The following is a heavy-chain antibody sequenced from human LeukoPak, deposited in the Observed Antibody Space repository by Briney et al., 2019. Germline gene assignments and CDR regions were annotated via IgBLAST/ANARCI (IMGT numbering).Heavy chain of an antibody. CDR3: ARPRYCSSTSCYPQGGWFDP. D-gene: IGHD2-2*01. CDR2: IYYSGST. Sequence: PSETLSLTCTVSGGSISSSSYYWGWIRQPPGKWLEWIGSIYYSGSTYYNPSLKSRVTISVDTSKNQFSLKLSSVTAADTAVYYCARPRYCSSTSCYPQGGWFDPWGQGTLVTVSS. CDR1: GGSISSSSYY. J-gene: IGHJ5*02. V-gene: IGHV4-39*01.